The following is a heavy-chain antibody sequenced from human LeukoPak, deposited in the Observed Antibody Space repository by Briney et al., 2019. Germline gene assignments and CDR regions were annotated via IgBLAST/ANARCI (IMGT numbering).Heavy chain of an antibody. CDR2: IDWDEDK. D-gene: IGHD3-10*01. CDR3: ARSPMVRGLKPDAFDI. CDR1: GFSLSTSGMC. J-gene: IGHJ3*02. Sequence: SGPALVKPTQTLTLTCTFSGFSLSTSGMCVSWIRQPPGKALEWLARIDWDEDKYYNTSLKTRLTISKDTSKNQVVLTMTNMDPEDTATYFCARSPMVRGLKPDAFDIWGQGTMVTVSS. V-gene: IGHV2-70*11.